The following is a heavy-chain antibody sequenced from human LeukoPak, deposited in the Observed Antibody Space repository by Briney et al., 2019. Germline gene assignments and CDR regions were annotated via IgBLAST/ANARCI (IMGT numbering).Heavy chain of an antibody. J-gene: IGHJ4*02. CDR3: ATSSAAPANM. CDR2: IKQDGSAK. V-gene: IGHV3-7*01. D-gene: IGHD2-2*01. Sequence: GGSLRLSCAVSGFTFSIYWMSWVRQAPGNGLEWVANIKQDGSAKYYVDSVKGRFTISRDNAKNSLYLQMNSLRPEDTGVYYCATSSAAPANMWGQGTLVTVSS. CDR1: GFTFSIYW.